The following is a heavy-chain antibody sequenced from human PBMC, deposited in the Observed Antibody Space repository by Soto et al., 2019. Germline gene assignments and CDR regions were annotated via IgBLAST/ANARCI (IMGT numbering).Heavy chain of an antibody. CDR2: AYYSGNV. CDR1: GVSLTGYH. D-gene: IGHD3-10*01. Sequence: PSETLSLTCNVSGVSLTGYHWNWIRQPPGKTLEWIGFAYYSGNVLYNPSFKGRASIRVDRSKNQFPLRLTSVTAADTAVYYCARRLNLGSFDHWGQGTLVTVSS. J-gene: IGHJ5*02. V-gene: IGHV4-59*01. CDR3: ARRLNLGSFDH.